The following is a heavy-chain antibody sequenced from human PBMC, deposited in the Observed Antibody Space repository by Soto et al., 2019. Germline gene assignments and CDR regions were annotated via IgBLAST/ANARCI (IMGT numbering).Heavy chain of an antibody. D-gene: IGHD6-6*01. CDR1: GGSISSNSYY. V-gene: IGHV4-39*01. CDR2: IYYSGST. CDR3: ARHEYSSSDWFDP. J-gene: IGHJ5*02. Sequence: KPSETLSLTCTVSGGSISSNSYYWGWIRQPTGKGLEWIGSIYYSGSTYYNPSLKSRVTISVDTSKNQFSLKLSSVTAADTAVYYCARHEYSSSDWFDPWGQGTLVTVSS.